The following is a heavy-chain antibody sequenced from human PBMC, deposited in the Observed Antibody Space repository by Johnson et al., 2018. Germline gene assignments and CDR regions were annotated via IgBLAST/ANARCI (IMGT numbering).Heavy chain of an antibody. CDR3: AKFDI. V-gene: IGHV3-30*18. Sequence: VQLVESGGGVVQPGRSLRLSCAASRFTSTYGMHWVRQAPGKGLEWVATISYDGNDKYYADSVKGRFTISRDTSKNTLYLQMNSLKTEDTAVYYCAKFDIWGPGTMVTVSS. CDR2: ISYDGNDK. CDR1: RFTSTYG. J-gene: IGHJ3*02.